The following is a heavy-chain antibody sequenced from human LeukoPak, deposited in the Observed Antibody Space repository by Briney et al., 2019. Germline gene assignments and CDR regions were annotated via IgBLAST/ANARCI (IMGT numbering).Heavy chain of an antibody. CDR3: ARDNDYYDSSGYCAFDI. CDR2: IYYSGST. CDR1: GGSISSYY. J-gene: IGHJ3*02. D-gene: IGHD3-22*01. Sequence: SETLSLTCTVSGGSISSYYWSWIRQPPGKGLEWIGYIYYSGSTNYNPSLKSRVTISVDTSKNQFSLKLSSVTAADTAVYYCARDNDYYDSSGYCAFDIWGQGTLVTVSS. V-gene: IGHV4-59*12.